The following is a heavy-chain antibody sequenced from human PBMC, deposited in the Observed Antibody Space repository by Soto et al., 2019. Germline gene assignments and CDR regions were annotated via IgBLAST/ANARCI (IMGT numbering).Heavy chain of an antibody. Sequence: ASVTVSCKVSGYTLTDLSMHWVRQAPGKGLEWMGGFDPEDGETIYAQKFQGRVTMTEDTSTDTAYMELSSLRSEDTAVYYCATWQYCSGGSCPDYFDYWGQGTLVTVSS. CDR3: ATWQYCSGGSCPDYFDY. CDR1: GYTLTDLS. CDR2: FDPEDGET. D-gene: IGHD2-15*01. V-gene: IGHV1-24*01. J-gene: IGHJ4*02.